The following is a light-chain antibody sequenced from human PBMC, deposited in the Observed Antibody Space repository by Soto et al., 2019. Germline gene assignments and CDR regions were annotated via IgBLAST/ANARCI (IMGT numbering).Light chain of an antibody. CDR1: QNVLYSSNNKNY. CDR3: QQYFSAPLT. J-gene: IGKJ4*01. V-gene: IGKV4-1*01. Sequence: DIVMTQSPDSLAVSLGERATINCKSSQNVLYSSNNKNYLAWYQHEPGQPPKLLIYWASTRESGVPDRFSGRGSGTDFTLTISSLQAEDVAVYYCQQYFSAPLTFGGGTKVEIK. CDR2: WAS.